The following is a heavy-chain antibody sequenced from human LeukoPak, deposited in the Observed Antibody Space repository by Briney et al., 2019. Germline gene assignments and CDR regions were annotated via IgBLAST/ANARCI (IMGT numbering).Heavy chain of an antibody. J-gene: IGHJ4*02. CDR3: ARHITYSTGWLDY. D-gene: IGHD6-19*01. CDR2: LYNSGST. Sequence: SETLSLTCTVSGGSISSYYWSWIRQPPGKGLEWIGSLYNSGSTNYNPSLKSRVTISVDTSKNQFSLKLSSVTAADAALYYCARHITYSTGWLDYWGQGALVTVSS. V-gene: IGHV4-59*08. CDR1: GGSISSYY.